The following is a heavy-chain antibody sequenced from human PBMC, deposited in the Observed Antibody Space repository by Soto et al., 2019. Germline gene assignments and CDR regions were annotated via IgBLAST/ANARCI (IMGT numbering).Heavy chain of an antibody. CDR2: IYYSGST. V-gene: IGHV4-31*03. Sequence: QVQLQESGPGLVKPSQTLSLTCTVSGGSISSGGYYWSWIRQHPGKGLEWIGYIYYSGSTYYNPSLKSRVTISVDTSKNQFSLKLSSVTAADTAVYYCARAPLARAQIPYCSGGSCYGDDAFDIWGQGTMVTVSS. J-gene: IGHJ3*02. CDR3: ARAPLARAQIPYCSGGSCYGDDAFDI. CDR1: GGSISSGGYY. D-gene: IGHD2-15*01.